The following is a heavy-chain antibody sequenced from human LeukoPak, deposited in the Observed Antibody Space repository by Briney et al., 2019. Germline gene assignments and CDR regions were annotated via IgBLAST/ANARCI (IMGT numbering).Heavy chain of an antibody. J-gene: IGHJ2*01. CDR3: ARELSGSYYEVDL. V-gene: IGHV4-59*01. CDR1: GGSISSDY. D-gene: IGHD1-26*01. Sequence: SETLSLTCTVSGGSISSDYWSWIRQPPGKGLEWIGNTYYSGSTNYNPSLKSRVTISVDTSKNQFSLNLNSVTAADTAVYYCARELSGSYYEVDLWGRGTLVTVSP. CDR2: TYYSGST.